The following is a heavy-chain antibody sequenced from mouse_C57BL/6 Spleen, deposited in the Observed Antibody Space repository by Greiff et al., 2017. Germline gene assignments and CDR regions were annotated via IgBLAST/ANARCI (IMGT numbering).Heavy chain of an antibody. Sequence: QVQLQQPGAELVKPGASVKLSCKASGYTFTSYWMQWVKQRPGQGLEWIGEIDPSDSYTNYNQKFKGKATLTVDTYSSTAYMQLSSLTSEDSAVYYCARGDSSSYGYWGQGTTLTVSS. CDR2: IDPSDSYT. J-gene: IGHJ2*01. CDR1: GYTFTSYW. CDR3: ARGDSSSYGY. V-gene: IGHV1-50*01. D-gene: IGHD1-1*01.